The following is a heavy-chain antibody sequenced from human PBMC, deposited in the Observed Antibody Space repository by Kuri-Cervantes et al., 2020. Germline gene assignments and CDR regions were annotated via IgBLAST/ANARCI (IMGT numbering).Heavy chain of an antibody. Sequence: GGSLRLSCAASGFTFSSYAMNWVRQAPGKGLEWVSAISGSAGSTYYADSVRGRFTISRDNSKNTLYLQMNSLRAEDTAVYYCATGGYVGSSWYFYYYYMDVWGKGTTVTVSS. V-gene: IGHV3-23*01. CDR3: ATGGYVGSSWYFYYYYMDV. J-gene: IGHJ6*03. D-gene: IGHD6-13*01. CDR1: GFTFSSYA. CDR2: ISGSAGST.